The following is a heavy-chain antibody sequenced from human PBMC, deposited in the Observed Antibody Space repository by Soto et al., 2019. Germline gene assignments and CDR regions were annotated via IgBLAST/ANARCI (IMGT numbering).Heavy chain of an antibody. CDR3: ATDNRYSSGWSP. J-gene: IGHJ5*02. CDR2: INAGNGNT. D-gene: IGHD6-19*01. CDR1: GYTFTSYA. V-gene: IGHV1-3*01. Sequence: ASLKVSCKASGYTFTSYARHWGRQAPGQRLEWMGWINAGNGNTKYSQKFQGRVTITRDTSASTAYMELSSLRSEDTAVYYCATDNRYSSGWSPWGQGTLVTVSS.